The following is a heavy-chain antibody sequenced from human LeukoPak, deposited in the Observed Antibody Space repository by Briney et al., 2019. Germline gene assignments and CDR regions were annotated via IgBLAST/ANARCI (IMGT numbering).Heavy chain of an antibody. D-gene: IGHD5-12*01. V-gene: IGHV3-33*06. Sequence: PGRSLRLSCAASGFTFSSYGMHWARQAPGKGLEWVAVIWYDGSNKYYADSVKGRFTISRDNSKNTLYLQMNSLRAEDTAVYYCAKDTDSGYDYVFDYWGQGTLVTVSS. CDR1: GFTFSSYG. J-gene: IGHJ4*02. CDR3: AKDTDSGYDYVFDY. CDR2: IWYDGSNK.